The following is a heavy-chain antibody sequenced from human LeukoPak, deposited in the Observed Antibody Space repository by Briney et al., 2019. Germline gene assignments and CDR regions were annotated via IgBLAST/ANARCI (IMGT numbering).Heavy chain of an antibody. D-gene: IGHD3-10*01. CDR3: AKDLATRTMVRGVITGPIDY. J-gene: IGHJ4*02. CDR1: GFTFSRYS. Sequence: PGGSLRLFCAASGFTFSRYSMNWVRQAPGKGLEWVSSISSSSSYIYYADSVKGRFTISRDNAKNSLYLQMNSLRAEDTAVYYCAKDLATRTMVRGVITGPIDYWGQGTLVTVSS. V-gene: IGHV3-21*01. CDR2: ISSSSSYI.